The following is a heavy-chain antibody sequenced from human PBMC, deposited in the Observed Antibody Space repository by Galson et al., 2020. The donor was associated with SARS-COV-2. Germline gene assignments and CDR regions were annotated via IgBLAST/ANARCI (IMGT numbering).Heavy chain of an antibody. D-gene: IGHD3-16*02. Sequence: SETLSLTCSVSGGSIRSISHYWGWIRQPPGKGLEWIGNLYYTGTTYYNPSLESRVTMSVDTSKNQFSLKVRSVTAADTAVYYCARSRDYVWGSYRSDFDYWGRGTLVTVSS. J-gene: IGHJ4*02. CDR2: LYYTGTT. CDR3: ARSRDYVWGSYRSDFDY. V-gene: IGHV4-39*07. CDR1: GGSIRSISHY.